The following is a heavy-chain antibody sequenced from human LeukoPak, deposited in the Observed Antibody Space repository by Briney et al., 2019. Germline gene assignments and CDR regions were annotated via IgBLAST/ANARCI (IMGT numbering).Heavy chain of an antibody. CDR1: GYTFTSYY. CDR3: ARRGYDILTGLDY. CDR2: INPSGGSS. V-gene: IGHV1-46*01. Sequence: ASVKVSCTASGYTFTSYYMHWVRQAPGQGLEWMGIINPSGGSSSYAQKFQGRVTMTRDTSTSTVYMELSSLRSEDTAVYYCARRGYDILTGLDYWGQGTLVTVSS. J-gene: IGHJ4*02. D-gene: IGHD3-9*01.